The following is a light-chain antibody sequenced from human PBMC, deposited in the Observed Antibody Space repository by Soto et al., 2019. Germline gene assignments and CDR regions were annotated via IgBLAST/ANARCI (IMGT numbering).Light chain of an antibody. Sequence: AIQLTQSPSSLSASVGDRVTITCRASQGISSALAWYQQKPGKAPKLLIYDASSLESGVPSRFSGSGSGTDFTLTISSLQPEDFANYYFQQFNSPITFGQGTRLEIK. CDR1: QGISSA. CDR2: DAS. V-gene: IGKV1-13*02. J-gene: IGKJ5*01. CDR3: QQFNSPIT.